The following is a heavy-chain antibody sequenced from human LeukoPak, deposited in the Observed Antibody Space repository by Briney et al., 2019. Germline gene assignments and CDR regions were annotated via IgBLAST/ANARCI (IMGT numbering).Heavy chain of an antibody. CDR3: ARASKGDVIFDF. J-gene: IGHJ4*02. V-gene: IGHV5-51*01. Sequence: GESLKISCQGSGYSFSTYWIGGVRQMPGKGLEWMGVIYPDDSDIRYGPSFQGLVTISGDKSKNTAYLQWTSLKASDTAVYYCARASKGDVIFDFWGQGTLVTVSS. CDR2: IYPDDSDI. CDR1: GYSFSTYW. D-gene: IGHD2-21*02.